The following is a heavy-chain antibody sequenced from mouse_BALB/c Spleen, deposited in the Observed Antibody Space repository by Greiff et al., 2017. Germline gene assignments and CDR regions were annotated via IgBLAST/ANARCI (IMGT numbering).Heavy chain of an antibody. J-gene: IGHJ1*01. CDR3: ARDAYYGSSYDWYFDV. V-gene: IGHV7-1*02. CDR1: GFTFSDFY. D-gene: IGHD1-1*01. CDR2: SRNKANDYTT. Sequence: EVKVVESGGGLVQPGGSLRLSCATSGFTFSDFYMEWVRQPPGKRLEWIAASRNKANDYTTEYSASVKGRFIVSRDTSQSILYLQMNALRAEDTAIYYCARDAYYGSSYDWYFDVWGAGTTVTVSS.